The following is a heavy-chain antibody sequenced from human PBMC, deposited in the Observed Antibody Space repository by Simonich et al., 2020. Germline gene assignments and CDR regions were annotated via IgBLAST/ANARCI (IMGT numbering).Heavy chain of an antibody. Sequence: QVQLVQSGAEVKKPGASVKVSCKASGYTFTGYYMHWVRQAPGQGLERMRWSNPNSGATNYAQKFQGKVTKTRDTSISTAYMGLSRLRSDDTAVYYCARDLRGSYYYYYYMDVWGKGTTVTVSS. CDR3: ARDLRGSYYYYYYMDV. V-gene: IGHV1-2*02. CDR1: GYTFTGYY. J-gene: IGHJ6*03. D-gene: IGHD1-26*01. CDR2: SNPNSGAT.